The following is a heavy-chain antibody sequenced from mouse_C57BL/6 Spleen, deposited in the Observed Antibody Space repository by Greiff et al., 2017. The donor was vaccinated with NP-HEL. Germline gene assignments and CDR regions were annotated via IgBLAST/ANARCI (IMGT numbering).Heavy chain of an antibody. Sequence: QVQLQQSGAELVKPGASVKLSCKASGYTFTSYWMQWVKQRPGQGLEWIGEIDPSDSYTNYNQKFKGKATLTVDTSSSTAYMQLSSLTSEDSAVYYWARSWDGMDYWGQGTSVTVSS. D-gene: IGHD4-1*01. J-gene: IGHJ4*01. CDR3: ARSWDGMDY. CDR1: GYTFTSYW. CDR2: IDPSDSYT. V-gene: IGHV1-50*01.